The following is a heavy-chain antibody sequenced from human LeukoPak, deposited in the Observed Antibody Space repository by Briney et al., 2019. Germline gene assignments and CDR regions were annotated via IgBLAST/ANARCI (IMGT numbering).Heavy chain of an antibody. D-gene: IGHD3-10*01. CDR1: GGSFSGYY. CDR3: ARVPPRVRGPSPSRSWHYYYLDV. CDR2: INHSGGA. V-gene: IGHV4-34*01. Sequence: SETLSLTCAVYGGSFSGYYWSWIRQPPGKGLEWIGEINHSGGANYSPSLKTRVTISLDTSKNQFSLRLSSVTAADTAVYYCARVPPRVRGPSPSRSWHYYYLDVWGKGTTVTVSS. J-gene: IGHJ6*03.